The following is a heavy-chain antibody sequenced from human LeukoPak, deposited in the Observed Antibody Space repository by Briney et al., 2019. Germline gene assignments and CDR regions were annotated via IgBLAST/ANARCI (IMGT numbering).Heavy chain of an antibody. J-gene: IGHJ4*02. CDR2: ISGSGGST. V-gene: IGHV3-23*01. CDR1: GFTFSSYA. D-gene: IGHD3-16*01. CDR3: AKDHYDYIRGTYEFDY. Sequence: GGSLRLSCAASGFTFSSYAMSWVRQAPGKGLEWVSAISGSGGSTYYADSVKGRFTISRDNSKNTLYMQMNSLRAEDTAVYYCAKDHYDYIRGTYEFDYWGQGTLVTVSS.